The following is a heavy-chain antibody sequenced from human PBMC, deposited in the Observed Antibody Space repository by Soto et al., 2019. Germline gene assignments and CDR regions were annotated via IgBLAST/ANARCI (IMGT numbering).Heavy chain of an antibody. CDR1: GGSFSGFY. V-gene: IGHV4-34*02. Sequence: QVQLKQWGAGLLKPSETLSLTCAVYGGSFSGFYWCWIRQPPGKGLEWIGEINHRGITNYSPSLTGRLSMSVDSSKNQFSLRLTSVTAADTAVYYCARGSELWSLGDWGQGTLVTVSS. CDR2: INHRGIT. D-gene: IGHD2-21*01. CDR3: ARGSELWSLGD. J-gene: IGHJ4*02.